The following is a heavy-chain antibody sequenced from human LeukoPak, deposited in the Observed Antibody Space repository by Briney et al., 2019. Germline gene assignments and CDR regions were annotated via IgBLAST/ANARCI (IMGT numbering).Heavy chain of an antibody. CDR3: ARTIVVVPAAIANWFDP. Sequence: PSETLSLTCTVSGGSISSSSYYWGWIRQPPGKGLEWLGGIYYSGSTYYNPSLKSRVTISVDTSKNPFSLKLSSVTAADTAVYYCARTIVVVPAAIANWFDPWGQGTLVTVSS. J-gene: IGHJ5*02. CDR1: GGSISSSSYY. CDR2: IYYSGST. V-gene: IGHV4-39*01. D-gene: IGHD2-2*02.